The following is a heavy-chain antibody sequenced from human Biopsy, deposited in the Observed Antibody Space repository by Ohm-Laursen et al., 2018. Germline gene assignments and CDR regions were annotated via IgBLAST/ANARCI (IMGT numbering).Heavy chain of an antibody. J-gene: IGHJ4*02. CDR2: IIAVSGLV. CDR3: ATPFQYYDSWGGYPPFDH. CDR1: GGTFSNYA. Sequence: GSSVKVSCKVSGGTFSNYAISWVRQAPGEGLEWMGGIIAVSGLVNYAPKFRGRVSITADKSTTTAYMELSNLKSEDTAVYYCATPFQYYDSWGGYPPFDHWGQGTLVTVSS. V-gene: IGHV1-69*17. D-gene: IGHD3-3*01.